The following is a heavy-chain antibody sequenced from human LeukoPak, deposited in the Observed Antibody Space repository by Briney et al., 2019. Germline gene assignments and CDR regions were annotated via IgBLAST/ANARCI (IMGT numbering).Heavy chain of an antibody. CDR1: GFTFSSFS. J-gene: IGHJ6*03. CDR2: MSSSRSTI. Sequence: GGSLRLSCAASGFTFSSFSMNWVRQAPGQGLEWISYMSSSRSTISYADSVKGRFTISRDNAKNSLYLQLNSLRAEDTAVYYCARDHGDCSVTSCAVGPYYYYMDVWGKGTTVTVSS. CDR3: ARDHGDCSVTSCAVGPYYYYMDV. V-gene: IGHV3-48*04. D-gene: IGHD2-2*01.